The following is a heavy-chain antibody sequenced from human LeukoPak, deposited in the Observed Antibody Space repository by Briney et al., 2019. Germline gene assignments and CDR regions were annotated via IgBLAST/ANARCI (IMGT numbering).Heavy chain of an antibody. CDR1: GFTVSSNC. CDR2: IYNAGST. Sequence: GGSLRLSCTASGFTVSSNCVSWVRQAPGKGLEWVSLIYNAGSTYYSDSVRGRFTTSRDIYKNTLYLKMNSLRIDDTAVYYCARVAVEGREFFQHWGQGTLVTVSS. J-gene: IGHJ1*01. V-gene: IGHV3-66*01. D-gene: IGHD6-19*01. CDR3: ARVAVEGREFFQH.